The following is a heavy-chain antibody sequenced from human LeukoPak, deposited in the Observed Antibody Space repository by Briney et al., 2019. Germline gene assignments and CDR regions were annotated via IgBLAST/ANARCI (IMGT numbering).Heavy chain of an antibody. CDR3: ARDFFHGHCSGLTCFLLDS. D-gene: IGHD2-15*01. CDR2: ISAYNGNT. V-gene: IGHV1-18*01. CDR1: GYTFTRYG. J-gene: IGHJ4*02. Sequence: EASVKVSCKASGYTFTRYGITWVRQAPGQGLGWMGCISAYNGNTNYAQKFQGRLTVTTDTSTNTAYMELRSLRPDDTAVYYCARDFFHGHCSGLTCFLLDSWGQGSLVTVSS.